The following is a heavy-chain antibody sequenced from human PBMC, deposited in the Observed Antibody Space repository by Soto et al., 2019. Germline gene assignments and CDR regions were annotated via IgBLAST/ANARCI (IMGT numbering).Heavy chain of an antibody. J-gene: IGHJ6*03. CDR3: ARGVRYYDYIWGIHNDYYYYMDV. CDR1: GGSFSGYY. V-gene: IGHV4-34*01. D-gene: IGHD3-16*01. Sequence: SETLSLTCAVYGGSFSGYYWSWIRQPPGKGLEWIGEINHSGSTNYNPSLKSRVTISVDTSKNQFSLKLSSVTAADTAVYYCARGVRYYDYIWGIHNDYYYYMDVWGKGTTVTVSS. CDR2: INHSGST.